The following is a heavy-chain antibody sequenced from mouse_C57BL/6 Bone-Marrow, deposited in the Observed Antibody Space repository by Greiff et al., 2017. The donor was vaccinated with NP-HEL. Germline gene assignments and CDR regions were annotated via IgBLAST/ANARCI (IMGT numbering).Heavy chain of an antibody. D-gene: IGHD2-4*01. CDR2: IDPSDSYT. Sequence: QVHVKQPGAELVMPGASVKLSCKASGYTFTSYWMHWVKQRPGQGLEWIGEIDPSDSYTNYNQKFKGKSTLTVDKSSSTAYMQLSSLTSEDSAVYYCAREVIYYDYDGYYFDYWGQGTTLTVSS. CDR1: GYTFTSYW. CDR3: AREVIYYDYDGYYFDY. V-gene: IGHV1-69*01. J-gene: IGHJ2*01.